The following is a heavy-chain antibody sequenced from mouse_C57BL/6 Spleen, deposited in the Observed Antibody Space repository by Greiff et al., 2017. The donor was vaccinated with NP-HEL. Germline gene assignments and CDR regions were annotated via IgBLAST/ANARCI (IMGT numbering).Heavy chain of an antibody. D-gene: IGHD1-1*01. Sequence: EVQLQQSGPELVKPGDSVKISCKASGYSFTGYFMNWVMQSHGKSLEWIGRINPYNGDTFYNQKFKGKATLTEDKSCSTANMELRSLTSEDSAVYYCARSNYYGGGAMDYWGQGTSVTVSS. CDR3: ARSNYYGGGAMDY. V-gene: IGHV1-20*01. CDR2: INPYNGDT. J-gene: IGHJ4*01. CDR1: GYSFTGYF.